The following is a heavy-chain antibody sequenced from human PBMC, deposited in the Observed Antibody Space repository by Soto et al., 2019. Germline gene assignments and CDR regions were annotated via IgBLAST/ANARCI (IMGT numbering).Heavy chain of an antibody. D-gene: IGHD2-15*01. Sequence: QVQLVQSGAEVKKPGASVKVSCKASGYTFTSYAMHWVRQAPGQRLEWMGWINAGNGNTKYSQKFQGRVTITRDTSASTPYMELSSLRSEDTAVYYCARGPGGPDGPGDYWGQGTLGTVSS. V-gene: IGHV1-3*01. CDR1: GYTFTSYA. J-gene: IGHJ4*02. CDR3: ARGPGGPDGPGDY. CDR2: INAGNGNT.